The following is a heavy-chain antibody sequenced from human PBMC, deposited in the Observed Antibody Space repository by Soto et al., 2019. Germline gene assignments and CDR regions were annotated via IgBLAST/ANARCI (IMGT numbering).Heavy chain of an antibody. CDR1: GGSISSGGYS. CDR3: ARGGRRSAGMDV. J-gene: IGHJ6*02. CDR2: IYYSGST. V-gene: IGHV4-31*03. Sequence: QVQLQESGPGLVKPSQTLSLTCTVSGGSISSGGYSWSWIRQHPGKGLEWIGYIYYSGSTYYNPSLKSRVTMSVDRAKNQFSLKLSSVTAADTAVYYCARGGRRSAGMDVWGQGTTVTVSS.